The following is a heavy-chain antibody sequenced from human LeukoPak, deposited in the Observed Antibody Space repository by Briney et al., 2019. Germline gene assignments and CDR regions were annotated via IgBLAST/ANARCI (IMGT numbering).Heavy chain of an antibody. CDR3: ARGDYYDSSGYYLY. Sequence: PGGSLRLSCAASGFTFSSYWMSWVRQAPGKGLEWVANIKQDGSEKYYVDSVKGRFTISRDNAKNSLYLQMNSLRAEDTAVYYCARGDYYDSSGYYLYWGQGTLVTVSS. V-gene: IGHV3-7*01. D-gene: IGHD3-22*01. J-gene: IGHJ4*02. CDR1: GFTFSSYW. CDR2: IKQDGSEK.